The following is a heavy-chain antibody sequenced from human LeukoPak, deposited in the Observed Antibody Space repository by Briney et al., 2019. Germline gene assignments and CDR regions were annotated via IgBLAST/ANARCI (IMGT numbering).Heavy chain of an antibody. V-gene: IGHV4-59*01. D-gene: IGHD6-25*01. CDR3: ARFPASAEYRHYYHMDV. CDR1: GGSISNNF. J-gene: IGHJ6*03. CDR2: MYYSESA. Sequence: PSETLSLTCTVSGGSISNNFWTWIRQPPGKGLECIGFMYYSESASYNPSLNSRVTVSVDKSKNQISLKLTSVTAADTAVYYCARFPASAEYRHYYHMDVWGKGTTVTVSS.